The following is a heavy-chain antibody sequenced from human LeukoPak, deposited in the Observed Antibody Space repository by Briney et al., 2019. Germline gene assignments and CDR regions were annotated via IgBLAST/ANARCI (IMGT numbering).Heavy chain of an antibody. CDR2: INYSGSS. CDR1: GGSISSYY. Sequence: PSETLSLTCTVSGGSISSYYWSWVRQPPGKGLEWIGYINYSGSSDYNPSLKSRVSFSVDTSKDQFSLRLSSVTAADTAVYYCGGRTYYDLWGRGTLVTVSS. CDR3: GGRTYYDL. V-gene: IGHV4-59*01. J-gene: IGHJ2*01. D-gene: IGHD3-10*01.